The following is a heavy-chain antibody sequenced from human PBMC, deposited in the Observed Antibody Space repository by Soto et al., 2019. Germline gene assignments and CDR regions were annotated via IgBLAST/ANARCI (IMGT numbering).Heavy chain of an antibody. CDR3: ARISYYYDSSGHHYYFDY. CDR1: GGTFSSYA. CDR2: IIPIFGTA. J-gene: IGHJ4*02. D-gene: IGHD3-22*01. V-gene: IGHV1-69*13. Sequence: SVKVSCKASGGTFSSYAISWVRQAPGQGLEWMGGIIPIFGTANYAQKFQGRVTITADESTSTAYMELSSLRSEDTAVYYCARISYYYDSSGHHYYFDYWGQGTLVTVSS.